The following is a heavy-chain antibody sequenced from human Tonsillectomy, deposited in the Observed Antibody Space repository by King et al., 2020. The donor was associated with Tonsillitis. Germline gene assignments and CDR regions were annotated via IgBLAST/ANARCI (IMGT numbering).Heavy chain of an antibody. D-gene: IGHD4-11*01. CDR3: ARDLPPXGXYSTAIFDX. J-gene: IGHJ4*02. CDR1: GFIFSSYS. Sequence: QLVEXGGGLVQPGGSLRLSCAASGFIFSSYSMNWVRQAPGKGLEWISYISHSSRTIYYADSVRGRFTISRDNAKNSLYLQMNSLRDEDTAVYFCARDLPPXGXYSTAIFDXWGXXXXVTXSS. V-gene: IGHV3-48*02. CDR2: ISHSSRTI.